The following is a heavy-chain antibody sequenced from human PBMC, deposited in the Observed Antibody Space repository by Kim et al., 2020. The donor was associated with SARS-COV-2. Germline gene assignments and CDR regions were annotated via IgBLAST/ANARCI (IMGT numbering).Heavy chain of an antibody. D-gene: IGHD5-12*01. J-gene: IGHJ4*01. CDR2: ISAASTYI. CDR1: GFTFSGYT. V-gene: IGHV3-21*06. Sequence: GGSLRLSCAATGFTFSGYTMAWVRQAPGKGLEGVSSISAASTYIFYTASLEGRFTVSRDNAKNSLYLEMNSLGAEDTAVYYCARGGVATITATQGLDYWG. CDR3: ARGGVATITATQGLDY.